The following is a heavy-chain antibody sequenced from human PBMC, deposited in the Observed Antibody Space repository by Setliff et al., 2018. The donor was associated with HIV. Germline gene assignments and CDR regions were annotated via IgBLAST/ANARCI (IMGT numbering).Heavy chain of an antibody. CDR3: ASPYSGYDWEIDY. J-gene: IGHJ4*02. CDR2: IWYDGSNK. V-gene: IGHV3-33*08. Sequence: GGSLRLSCAASGFTFSSYGMHWVRQAPGKGLEWVAVIWYDGSNKYYADSVKGRFTISRDNSKNTLYLQMNSLRAEDTAVYYCASPYSGYDWEIDYWGQGTLVTGSS. D-gene: IGHD5-12*01. CDR1: GFTFSSYG.